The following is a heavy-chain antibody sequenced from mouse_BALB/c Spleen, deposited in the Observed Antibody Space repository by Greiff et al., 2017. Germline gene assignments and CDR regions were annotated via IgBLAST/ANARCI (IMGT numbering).Heavy chain of an antibody. J-gene: IGHJ1*01. V-gene: IGHV3-6*02. CDR1: GYSITSGYY. D-gene: IGHD1-2*01. CDR3: ARPSGFYGHWYFDV. Sequence: VQLKESGPGLVKPSQSLSLTCSVTGYSITSGYYWNWIRQFPGNKLEWMGYISYDGSNNYNPSLKNRISITRDTSKNQFFLKLNSVTTEDTATYYCARPSGFYGHWYFDVWGAGTTVTVSS. CDR2: ISYDGSN.